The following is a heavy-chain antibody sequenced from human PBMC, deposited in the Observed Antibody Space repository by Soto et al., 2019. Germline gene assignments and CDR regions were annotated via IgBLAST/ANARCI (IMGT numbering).Heavy chain of an antibody. J-gene: IGHJ4*02. CDR2: IYHSGTT. CDR3: ARDGSGWAADDTYFDY. D-gene: IGHD6-19*01. V-gene: IGHV4-30-2*01. CDR1: GGSISSGGYS. Sequence: QLQLQESGSGLVKPSQTLSLTCAVSGGSISSGGYSWSWIRQPPGKGLEWIGYIYHSGTTYYNPSLKSRVTISVDRSKNQFSLKLSSVTAADTAVYSCARDGSGWAADDTYFDYGGQGTLVTVSS.